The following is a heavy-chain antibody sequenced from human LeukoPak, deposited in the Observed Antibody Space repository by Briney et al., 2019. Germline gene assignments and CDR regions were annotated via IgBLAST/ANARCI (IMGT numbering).Heavy chain of an antibody. Sequence: SETLSLTCAVYGGSFSGYYWSWIRQPPGKGREWIGEINHSGSTNYNPSLKSRVTISVDTSKNQFSLKLSSVTAADTAVYYCARVRVITMFDPWGQGTLVTVSS. V-gene: IGHV4-34*01. CDR2: INHSGST. D-gene: IGHD3-22*01. CDR1: GGSFSGYY. J-gene: IGHJ5*02. CDR3: ARVRVITMFDP.